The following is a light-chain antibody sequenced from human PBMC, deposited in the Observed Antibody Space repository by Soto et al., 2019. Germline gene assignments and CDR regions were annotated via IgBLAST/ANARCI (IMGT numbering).Light chain of an antibody. CDR1: SSDVGGYNY. V-gene: IGLV2-14*01. CDR2: DVS. J-gene: IGLJ2*01. Sequence: QSVLTQPASVSGSPGQSSTISCTGTSSDVGGYNYVSWYQQHPGKAPKLMIYDVSNRPSGVSNRFSGSKTGNTASLTISGLQADDEADYYCSSYTSSSTLDVVFGGRTKLTVL. CDR3: SSYTSSSTLDVV.